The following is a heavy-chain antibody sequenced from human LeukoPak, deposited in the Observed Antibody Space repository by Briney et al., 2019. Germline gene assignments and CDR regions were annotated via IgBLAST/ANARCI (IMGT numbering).Heavy chain of an antibody. CDR1: GGSISSSSYY. CDR2: IYYSGST. Sequence: PSETLSLTCTVSGGSISSSSYYWGWIRQPPGKGLEWIGSIYYSGSTYYNPSLKSRVTISVDTSKNQFSLKLSSVTAADTAVYYCARDKMIVVLEDYYYYGMDVWGQGTTVTVSS. CDR3: ARDKMIVVLEDYYYYGMDV. D-gene: IGHD3-22*01. V-gene: IGHV4-39*02. J-gene: IGHJ6*02.